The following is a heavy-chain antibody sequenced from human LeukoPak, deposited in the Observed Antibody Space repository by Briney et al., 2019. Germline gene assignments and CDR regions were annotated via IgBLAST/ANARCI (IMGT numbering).Heavy chain of an antibody. J-gene: IGHJ3*02. Sequence: PSQTLSLTCTVSGGSISSVGYYWSWIRQHPGKGLEWIVYIYYSVRTYYNPSLKSRVTISVDTSKKQFSLKLSSVTAADTAVYYCARGQSNTTRWFGELFGAFDIWGQGTMVTVSS. CDR1: GGSISSVGYY. CDR3: ARGQSNTTRWFGELFGAFDI. CDR2: IYYSVRT. D-gene: IGHD3-10*01. V-gene: IGHV4-31*03.